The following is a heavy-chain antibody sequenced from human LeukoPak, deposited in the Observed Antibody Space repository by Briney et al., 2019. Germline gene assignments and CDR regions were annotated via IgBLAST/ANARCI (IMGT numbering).Heavy chain of an antibody. D-gene: IGHD3-16*01. Sequence: PGGSLRLSCAASGFTFSSYAMHWVRQAPGKGLEWVAVISYDGSNKYYADSVKGRFTISRDNSKNTLYLQMNSLRAEDTAVYYCARDLAMITFGGPLDYWGQGTLVTVSS. CDR1: GFTFSSYA. CDR2: ISYDGSNK. V-gene: IGHV3-30-3*01. CDR3: ARDLAMITFGGPLDY. J-gene: IGHJ4*02.